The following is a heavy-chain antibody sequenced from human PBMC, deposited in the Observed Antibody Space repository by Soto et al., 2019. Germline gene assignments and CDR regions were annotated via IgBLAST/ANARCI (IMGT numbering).Heavy chain of an antibody. CDR2: IQWDDDK. D-gene: IGHD2-15*01. CDR3: ARVKDASIGDFFDY. J-gene: IGHJ4*02. CDR1: AFSLNTPGVG. Sequence: SGPTLVNPTQTLTLTCTLSAFSLNTPGVGVGWVRQPAGKALEWLALIQWDDDKYYNTSLETRLTVSKDTSGNRVVLTMTHMDPVDTATYYCARVKDASIGDFFDYWGQGALVTVSS. V-gene: IGHV2-70*20.